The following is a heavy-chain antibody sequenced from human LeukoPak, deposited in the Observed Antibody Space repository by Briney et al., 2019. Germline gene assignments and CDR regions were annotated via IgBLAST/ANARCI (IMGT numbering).Heavy chain of an antibody. V-gene: IGHV3-23*01. CDR1: GFTFSSYA. Sequence: GGSLRLSCAASGFTFSSYAMSWVRQAPGKGLEWVSAISGSGGSTYYADSVKGRFTISRDNSKNTLYLQMNSLRAEDTAVYYCAKDRGVTVATRPPHDYWGQGALVTVSS. D-gene: IGHD6-6*01. CDR2: ISGSGGST. CDR3: AKDRGVTVATRPPHDY. J-gene: IGHJ4*02.